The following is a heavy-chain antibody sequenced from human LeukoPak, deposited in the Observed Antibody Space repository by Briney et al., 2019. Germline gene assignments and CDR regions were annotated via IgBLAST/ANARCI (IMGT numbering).Heavy chain of an antibody. CDR2: TYDSGSS. CDR1: GGSMRNYY. CDR3: ARGWASSWYYFDF. J-gene: IGHJ4*02. V-gene: IGHV4-59*01. D-gene: IGHD2-2*01. Sequence: SETLSLTCAVSGGSMRNYYWSWIRQPPGKGLEWIGYTYDSGSSSYNPSLRSRVSISIDTSKNQFSLNLSSVTAADTAVYYCARGWASSWYYFDFWGQGTLVTVTS.